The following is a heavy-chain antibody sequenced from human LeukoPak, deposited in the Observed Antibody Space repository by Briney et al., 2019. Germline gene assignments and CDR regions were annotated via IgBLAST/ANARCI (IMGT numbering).Heavy chain of an antibody. V-gene: IGHV3-30-3*01. J-gene: IGHJ4*02. D-gene: IGHD3-22*01. CDR2: ISYDGSNK. CDR1: GFTFSNSP. Sequence: GGSLRLSCAASGFTFSNSPMHWVRQAPGKGLDWISFISYDGSNKYYADSVKGRFSISRDNSKNTLDLQMNSLRVEDTAVYYCAREFPSYYYDSSSYPYFDVWGQGALVTVSP. CDR3: AREFPSYYYDSSSYPYFDV.